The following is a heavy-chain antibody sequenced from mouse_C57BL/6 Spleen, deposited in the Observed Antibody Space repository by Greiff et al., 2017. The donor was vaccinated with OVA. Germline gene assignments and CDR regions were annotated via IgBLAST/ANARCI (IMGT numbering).Heavy chain of an antibody. CDR1: GYAFSSYW. Sequence: VQLQQSGAELVKPGASVKLSCKASGYAFSSYWMNWVKQRPGKGLEWIGQIYPGDGDTNYNGKFKGKATLTADKSSSTAYMQLSSLTSEDSAVYFCARSHYYGSLYYFDYWGQGTTLTVSS. CDR3: ARSHYYGSLYYFDY. J-gene: IGHJ2*01. V-gene: IGHV1-80*01. D-gene: IGHD1-1*01. CDR2: IYPGDGDT.